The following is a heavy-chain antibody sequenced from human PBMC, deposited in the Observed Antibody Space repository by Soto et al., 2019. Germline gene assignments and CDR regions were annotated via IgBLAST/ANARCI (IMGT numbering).Heavy chain of an antibody. CDR1: GTSVSSKSAA. CDR2: TYYRSKWST. V-gene: IGHV6-1*01. CDR3: ARALAGSYDY. D-gene: IGHD1-26*01. J-gene: IGHJ4*02. Sequence: SQTLSLPCAISGTSVSSKSAAWNCIGQSPSRGLEWLGRTYYRSKWSTDYAVSVKGRITVNPDTSKNQFSLRLNSVTPEDTAVYYCARALAGSYDYWGQGTLVTVSS.